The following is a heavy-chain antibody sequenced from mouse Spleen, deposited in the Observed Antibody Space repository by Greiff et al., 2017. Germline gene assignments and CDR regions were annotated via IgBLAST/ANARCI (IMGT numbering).Heavy chain of an antibody. CDR3: TRDQSDYDVDWYFDV. J-gene: IGHJ1*01. CDR1: GFTFSSYT. D-gene: IGHD2-4*01. V-gene: IGHV5-6-4*01. CDR2: ISSGGSYT. Sequence: EVKVEESGGGLVKPGGSLKLSCAASGFTFSSYTMSWVRQTPEKRLEWVATISSGGSYTYYPDSVKGRFTISRDNAKNTLYLQMSSLKSEDTAMYYCTRDQSDYDVDWYFDVWGAGTTVTVSS.